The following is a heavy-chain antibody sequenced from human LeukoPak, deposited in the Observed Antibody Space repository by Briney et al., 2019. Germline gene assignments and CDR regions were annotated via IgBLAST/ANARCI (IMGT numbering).Heavy chain of an antibody. D-gene: IGHD6-19*01. V-gene: IGHV3-30-3*01. CDR1: GFTFSSYA. Sequence: PGGSLRLSCAASGFTFSSYAMHWVRQAPGKGLEWVAVISYDGSNKYYADSVKGRFTISRDNSRNTLYLQMNSLRAEDTAVYYCAREVAGLAYWGQGTLVTVSS. CDR3: AREVAGLAY. CDR2: ISYDGSNK. J-gene: IGHJ4*02.